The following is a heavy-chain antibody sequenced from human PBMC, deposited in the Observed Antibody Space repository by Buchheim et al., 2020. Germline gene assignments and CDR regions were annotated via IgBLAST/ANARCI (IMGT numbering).Heavy chain of an antibody. CDR1: GGSFSGYY. D-gene: IGHD4-17*01. CDR3: ARGWEDYGDWGLLRMYYFDY. CDR2: INHSGST. J-gene: IGHJ4*02. Sequence: QVQLQQWGAGLLKPSETLSLTCAVYGGSFSGYYWSWIRQPPGKGLEWIGEINHSGSTNYNPSLKSRVTISVDTSKNQFSLKLSSVTAADTAVYYCARGWEDYGDWGLLRMYYFDYWGQGTL. V-gene: IGHV4-34*01.